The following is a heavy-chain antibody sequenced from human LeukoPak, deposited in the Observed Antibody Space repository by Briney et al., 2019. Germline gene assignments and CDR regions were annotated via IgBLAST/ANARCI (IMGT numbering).Heavy chain of an antibody. D-gene: IGHD3-10*01. CDR2: IYYSGST. CDR3: ARGGYYGSGNDFRFDP. Sequence: SETLSLTCTVSGGSISSYYWSWIRQPPGKGLEWIGYIYYSGSTNYNPSLKSRVTISVGTSKNQFSLKLSSVTAADTAVYYCARGGYYGSGNDFRFDPWGQGTLVTVSS. CDR1: GGSISSYY. J-gene: IGHJ5*02. V-gene: IGHV4-59*01.